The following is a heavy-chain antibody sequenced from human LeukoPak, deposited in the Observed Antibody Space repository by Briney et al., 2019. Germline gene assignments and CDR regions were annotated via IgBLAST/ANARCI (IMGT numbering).Heavy chain of an antibody. D-gene: IGHD3-10*01. V-gene: IGHV3-30-3*01. CDR2: TSHDENNK. CDR1: GFTFSSNP. J-gene: IGHJ4*02. CDR3: AKDVFGGIDY. Sequence: GGSLRLSCAASGFTFSSNPMHWVRQAPGKGLEWVAVTSHDENNKYYADSVKGRFTISRDNSKNTLYLQMNSLRTEDTAVYYCAKDVFGGIDYWGQGTLVTVSS.